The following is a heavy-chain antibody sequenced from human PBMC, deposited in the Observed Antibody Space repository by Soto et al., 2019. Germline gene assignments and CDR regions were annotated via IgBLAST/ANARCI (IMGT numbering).Heavy chain of an antibody. V-gene: IGHV4-39*01. J-gene: IGHJ6*02. Sequence: PSETLSLSCTVSDGSICSGGYYWSWIRQHPGKGQEWIGYIYYSGSTYYNPSLKSRVTISVDTSKNQFSLKLSSVTAADTAVYYCARHGARDIVVVTGMDVWGQGTTVTVSS. CDR2: IYYSGST. CDR3: ARHGARDIVVVTGMDV. CDR1: DGSICSGGYY. D-gene: IGHD2-15*01.